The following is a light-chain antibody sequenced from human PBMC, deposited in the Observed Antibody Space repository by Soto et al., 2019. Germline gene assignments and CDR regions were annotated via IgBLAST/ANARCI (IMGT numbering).Light chain of an antibody. V-gene: IGLV1-40*01. J-gene: IGLJ1*01. CDR2: GVN. Sequence: QRVLTQPASGTGVPGQTGSITNTRSSSNIGADYGVRWYQHLPGTAPKLLVYGVNSRPSGVPDRFSGSTSGTSASLAIAGLQAEAEADYYCQSYDSSLGGFYVFGTGTKVTVL. CDR1: SSNIGADYG. CDR3: QSYDSSLGGFYV.